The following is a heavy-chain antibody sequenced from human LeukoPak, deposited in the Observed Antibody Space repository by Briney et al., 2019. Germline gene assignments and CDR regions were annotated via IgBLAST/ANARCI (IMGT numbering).Heavy chain of an antibody. D-gene: IGHD6-13*01. Sequence: SETLSLTCTVSGGSMSGYYWSWIRQPAGKGLEWIGRMYTSGSTNYNPSLKSRVTMSIDTSKKHFSLNLDSVIAADTAVYYCATYDQQLAFDNWGQGSLVTVSS. J-gene: IGHJ4*02. CDR3: ATYDQQLAFDN. CDR2: MYTSGST. CDR1: GGSMSGYY. V-gene: IGHV4-4*07.